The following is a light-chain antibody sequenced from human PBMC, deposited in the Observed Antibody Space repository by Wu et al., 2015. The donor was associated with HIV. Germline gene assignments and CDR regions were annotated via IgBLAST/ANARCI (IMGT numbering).Light chain of an antibody. J-gene: IGKJ3*01. CDR2: DAS. Sequence: DIQMTQSPSSLSASVGDRVTITCQASQDISKYLNWYQHKPGKAPKLLIYDASNVEAGVPSTFSGSGSGTDFTFTISSLKPEDVATYYCQQYDVLPITFGPGTKVDIK. CDR3: QQYDVLPIT. V-gene: IGKV1-33*01. CDR1: QDISKY.